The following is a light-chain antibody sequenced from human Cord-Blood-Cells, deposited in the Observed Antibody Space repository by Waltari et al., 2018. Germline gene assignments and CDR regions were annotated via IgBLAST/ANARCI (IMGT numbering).Light chain of an antibody. CDR2: AAS. Sequence: MTQSPSSLSASVGDRVTITCRASQSISSYLNWYQQKPGKAPKLLIYAASSLQSGVPSRFSGSGSGTDFTLTISSLQPEDFATYYCQQSYSTPVTFGQGTKVEIK. V-gene: IGKV1-39*01. J-gene: IGKJ1*01. CDR1: QSISSY. CDR3: QQSYSTPVT.